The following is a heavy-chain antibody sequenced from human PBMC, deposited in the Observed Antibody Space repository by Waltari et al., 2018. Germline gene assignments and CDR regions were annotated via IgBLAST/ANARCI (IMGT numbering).Heavy chain of an antibody. CDR2: IYYSGST. V-gene: IGHV4-59*01. Sequence: QVQLQESGPGLVKPSETLSLTCTVSGGSISSYYWSWIRQPPGKGLEWIGYIYYSGSTNYNPSLKSRVTISVDTSKNQFSLKLSSVTAADTAVYYWARDGSMVRGVPNAFDIWGQGTMVTVSS. CDR1: GGSISSYY. CDR3: ARDGSMVRGVPNAFDI. J-gene: IGHJ3*02. D-gene: IGHD3-10*01.